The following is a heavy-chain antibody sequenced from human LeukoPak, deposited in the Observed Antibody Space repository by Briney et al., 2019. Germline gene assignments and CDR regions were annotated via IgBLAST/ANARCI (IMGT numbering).Heavy chain of an antibody. Sequence: GGSLRLSCAASGFTFDDYAMYWVRQAPGKGLEWVANIKQDGSEKYYVDSVKGRFTISRDNAKNSLYLQMNSLRAEDTAVYYCAKDRDTAMVRVNPPFDYWGQGTLVTVSS. D-gene: IGHD5-18*01. V-gene: IGHV3-7*01. CDR2: IKQDGSEK. J-gene: IGHJ4*02. CDR1: GFTFDDYA. CDR3: AKDRDTAMVRVNPPFDY.